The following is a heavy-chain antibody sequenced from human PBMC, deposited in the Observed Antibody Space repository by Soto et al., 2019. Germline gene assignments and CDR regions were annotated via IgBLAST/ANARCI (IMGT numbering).Heavy chain of an antibody. D-gene: IGHD5-18*01. J-gene: IGHJ6*02. CDR3: AKDKGAPQAGSYGFYYYYGMDV. CDR1: GFTFSSYG. Sequence: PGGSLRLSCAASGFTFSSYGMHWVRQAPGKGLEWVAVISYDGSNKYYADSVKGRFTISRDNSKNTLYLQMNSLRAEDTAVYYCAKDKGAPQAGSYGFYYYYGMDVWGQGTTVTVSS. V-gene: IGHV3-30*18. CDR2: ISYDGSNK.